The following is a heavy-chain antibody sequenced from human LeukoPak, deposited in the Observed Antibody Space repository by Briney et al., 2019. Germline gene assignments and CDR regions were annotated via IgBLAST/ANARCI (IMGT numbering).Heavy chain of an antibody. V-gene: IGHV3-74*01. CDR1: GFTLSSYW. CDR2: INSDGSNI. J-gene: IGHJ4*02. Sequence: GGSLRLSCAASGFTLSSYWMHWVRQAPGEGLVWVSRINSDGSNINYADSVKGRFTISRDNAKNTLYLQMNSLRVEDTAVYYCVRSSGWPGYWGQGTLVTVSS. D-gene: IGHD6-19*01. CDR3: VRSSGWPGY.